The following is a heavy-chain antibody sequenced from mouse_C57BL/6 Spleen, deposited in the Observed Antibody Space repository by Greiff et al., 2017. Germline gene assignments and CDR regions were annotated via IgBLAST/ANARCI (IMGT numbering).Heavy chain of an antibody. CDR3: SKGGYAMDY. CDR1: YFAFMASA. Sequence: KQSGAELVRPGSSVKLSCKDSYFAFMASAMHWVKQRPGHGLEWIGSFTMYSDATEDSENLKGKATLTANSSSSTAYMELRSLTSEDSAVYYCSKGGYAMDYWGQGTSVTVSS. CDR2: FTMYSDAT. V-gene: IGHV1-49*01. J-gene: IGHJ4*01.